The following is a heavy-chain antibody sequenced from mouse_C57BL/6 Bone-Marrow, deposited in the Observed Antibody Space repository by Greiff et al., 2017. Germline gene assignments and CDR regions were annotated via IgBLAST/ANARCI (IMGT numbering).Heavy chain of an antibody. CDR1: GFSFTSYA. Sequence: QVQLKESGPGLVAPSQSLTITCTVSGFSFTSYAISWVRQPPGKGLAWLGVIWTGGGTNYNSAFKSKLSISYNNSTSQVFLKMNSLHTVDTARYSCARTDGYYSAWFAYWGQGTLVTVSA. D-gene: IGHD2-3*01. CDR3: ARTDGYYSAWFAY. CDR2: IWTGGGT. V-gene: IGHV2-9-1*01. J-gene: IGHJ3*01.